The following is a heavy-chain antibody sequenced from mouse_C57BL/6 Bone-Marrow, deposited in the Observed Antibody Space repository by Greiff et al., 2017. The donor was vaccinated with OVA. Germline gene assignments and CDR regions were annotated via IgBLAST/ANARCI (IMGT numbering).Heavy chain of an antibody. Sequence: EVQLQQSGPELVKPGASVKISCKASGYTFTDYYMNWVKQSHGKSLEWIGDINPNNGGTSYNQKFKGKATLTVDKSSSTAYMELRSLTSEDSAVYYCAIGNRGYYAMDDWGQGTSVTVSS. J-gene: IGHJ4*01. CDR3: AIGNRGYYAMDD. V-gene: IGHV1-26*01. D-gene: IGHD2-1*01. CDR2: INPNNGGT. CDR1: GYTFTDYY.